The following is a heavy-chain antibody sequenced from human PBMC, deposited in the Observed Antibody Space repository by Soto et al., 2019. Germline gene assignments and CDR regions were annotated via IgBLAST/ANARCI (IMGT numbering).Heavy chain of an antibody. J-gene: IGHJ6*02. D-gene: IGHD1-1*01. CDR2: ISGSGAYT. Sequence: QVQLVESGGGLVKPGESLRLSCIGSGFILSDNYMTWIRQAPGKGLEWVSYISGSGAYTNYADSVKGRVTLSRDNARNSLLLEIKSLRVEDTAVYYCARSSGWRQGFMYNSGLDVWGQGTTVIVSS. CDR3: ARSSGWRQGFMYNSGLDV. V-gene: IGHV3-11*06. CDR1: GFILSDNY.